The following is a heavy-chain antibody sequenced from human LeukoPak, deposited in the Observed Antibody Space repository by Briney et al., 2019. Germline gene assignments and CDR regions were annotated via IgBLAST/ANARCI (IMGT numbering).Heavy chain of an antibody. Sequence: TGGSLRLSCAASGFTFSSYAMHWVRQAPGKGLEWVAVISYDGSSKYYADSVKGRFTISRDNSKNTLYLQMNSLRAEDTAVYYCAKVRSSYYDILTVIDYWGQGTLVTVSS. V-gene: IGHV3-30-3*01. D-gene: IGHD3-9*01. J-gene: IGHJ4*02. CDR3: AKVRSSYYDILTVIDY. CDR1: GFTFSSYA. CDR2: ISYDGSSK.